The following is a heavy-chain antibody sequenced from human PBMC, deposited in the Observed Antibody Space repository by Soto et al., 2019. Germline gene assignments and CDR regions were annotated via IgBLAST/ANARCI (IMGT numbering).Heavy chain of an antibody. CDR2: LYWDDDK. J-gene: IGHJ4*02. V-gene: IGHV2-5*02. CDR3: AHQGANWGPRGLVAY. D-gene: IGHD7-27*01. Sequence: QITLKESGPTLVKPTQTLTLTCTFSGFSLSTSGVGVGWIRQPPGKALEWLAFLYWDDDKRYSPSLKSRLTTTREPPKTQVHHKKTNLDPLDTATYSCAHQGANWGPRGLVAYGGQETRVTVAS. CDR1: GFSLSTSGVG.